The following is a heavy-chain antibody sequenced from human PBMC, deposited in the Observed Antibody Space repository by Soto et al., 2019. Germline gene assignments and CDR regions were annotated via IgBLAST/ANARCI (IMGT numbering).Heavy chain of an antibody. CDR3: ARDHGLTGITGGMDV. J-gene: IGHJ6*02. Sequence: SVKFSCKASGGTFSSYAIIWVRQAPGQGLEWMGGIIPIFGTANYAQKFQGRVTITADESTSTAYMELSSLRSEDTAVYYCARDHGLTGITGGMDVWGQGTTVTVSS. V-gene: IGHV1-69*13. CDR1: GGTFSSYA. CDR2: IIPIFGTA. D-gene: IGHD1-7*01.